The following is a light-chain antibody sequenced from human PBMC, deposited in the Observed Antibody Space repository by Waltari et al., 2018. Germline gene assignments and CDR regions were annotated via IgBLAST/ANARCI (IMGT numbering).Light chain of an antibody. Sequence: QSALTQPASVSGSPGQSITISCTGTSSDVGNYNLVSWYQQHPGTAPKLMIYEVNARPSGVSNRFSGSKSGNMASRTISGLQPEDEADYYCCSYAGSTTFWVFGTGTKVTVL. CDR1: SSDVGNYNL. CDR2: EVN. V-gene: IGLV2-23*02. J-gene: IGLJ1*01. CDR3: CSYAGSTTFWV.